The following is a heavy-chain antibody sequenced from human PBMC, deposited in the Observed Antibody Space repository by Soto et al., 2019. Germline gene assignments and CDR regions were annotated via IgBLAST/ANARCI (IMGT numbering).Heavy chain of an antibody. D-gene: IGHD6-19*01. CDR2: VSYDGSNE. CDR1: AFTFSSYG. Sequence: QVQLVESGGGVVQPGRSQRLSCAASAFTFSSYGMHWVRQAPGKGLEWVAVVSYDGSNEYYADSVKGRFTISRDNSKNTLYLQMNSLRGEDTAVYYCAKDPNSSGWYGYYYYYYMDVWGKGTTVTVS. V-gene: IGHV3-30*18. CDR3: AKDPNSSGWYGYYYYYYMDV. J-gene: IGHJ6*03.